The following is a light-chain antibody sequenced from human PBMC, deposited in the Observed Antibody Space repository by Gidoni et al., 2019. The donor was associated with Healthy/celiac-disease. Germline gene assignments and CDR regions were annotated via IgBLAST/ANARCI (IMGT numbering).Light chain of an antibody. V-gene: IGKV1-39*01. CDR2: AAS. Sequence: DIQMTQSPSSLSASVGDRVTITCRASQSISSYFNWYQQKPGKVPKLLIYAASSLQSGVPSRFSGSGSGTDFTLTISSLQPEDFATYYCQQSYSTPPTFGQGTRLEIK. J-gene: IGKJ5*01. CDR1: QSISSY. CDR3: QQSYSTPPT.